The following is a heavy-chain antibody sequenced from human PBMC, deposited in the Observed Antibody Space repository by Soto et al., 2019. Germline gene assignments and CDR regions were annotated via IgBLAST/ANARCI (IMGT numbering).Heavy chain of an antibody. V-gene: IGHV3-33*01. Sequence: QVQLVESGGGVVQPGRSLRLSCAASGFTFSSYGMHWVRQAPGKGLEWVAVIWYDGSNKYYADSVKGRFTISRDNSKNTLYLQMNSLRAEDTAVYYCARDTAVGGTTFADYWGQGTLVTVSS. D-gene: IGHD6-19*01. CDR2: IWYDGSNK. CDR3: ARDTAVGGTTFADY. J-gene: IGHJ4*02. CDR1: GFTFSSYG.